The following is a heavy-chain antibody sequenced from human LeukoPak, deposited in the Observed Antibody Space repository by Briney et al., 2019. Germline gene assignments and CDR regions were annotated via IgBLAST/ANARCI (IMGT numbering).Heavy chain of an antibody. J-gene: IGHJ4*02. CDR3: ARDDSFGGVIGDY. V-gene: IGHV4-30-4*01. Sequence: SETLSLTCTVSGGSISSYYWSWIRQTPGKGLEWIGYIYYSGSTYYNPSLKSRVTISVDTSKNQFSLKLSSVTAADTAVYYCARDDSFGGVIGDYWGQGTLVTVSS. CDR1: GGSISSYY. CDR2: IYYSGST. D-gene: IGHD3-16*02.